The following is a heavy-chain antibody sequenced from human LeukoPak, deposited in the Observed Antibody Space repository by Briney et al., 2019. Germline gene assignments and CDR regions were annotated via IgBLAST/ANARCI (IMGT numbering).Heavy chain of an antibody. CDR2: INTNTGNP. V-gene: IGHV7-4-1*02. Sequence: ASVKVSRKASGYTFTKYAVNWVRQAPGQGLEWMGWINTNTGNPTYAQGFTGRFVFSLDTSVSTAYLQISSLKAEDTAIYFCARDWGGWNQAYWGQGTLVTVSS. D-gene: IGHD1-1*01. CDR1: GYTFTKYA. CDR3: ARDWGGWNQAY. J-gene: IGHJ4*02.